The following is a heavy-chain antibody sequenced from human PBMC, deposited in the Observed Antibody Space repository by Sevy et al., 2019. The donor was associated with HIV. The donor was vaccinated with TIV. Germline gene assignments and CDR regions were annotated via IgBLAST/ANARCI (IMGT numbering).Heavy chain of an antibody. CDR2: ISGISNYI. CDR1: GFTFSSYS. Sequence: GSLRLSCAASGFTFSSYSMNWVRQAPGKGLEWVSFISGISNYIYYADSVKGRFSISRDNAKKSLYLQMNSLRAEDTAIYYCARGVQTYDAFDIWGQGTMVTVSS. V-gene: IGHV3-21*01. CDR3: ARGVQTYDAFDI. D-gene: IGHD6-6*01. J-gene: IGHJ3*02.